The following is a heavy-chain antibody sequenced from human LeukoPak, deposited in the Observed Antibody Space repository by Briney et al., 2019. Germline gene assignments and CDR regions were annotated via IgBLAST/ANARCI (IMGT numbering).Heavy chain of an antibody. Sequence: ASVKVSCKASGYTFTSYYMHWVRQAPGQGLEWMGIINPSGGTTTYAQKFQGRVTMTRDSSTSTVYMELSSLRSEDTAVYYCASFYYGSWGSPVPDYWGQGTLVTVSS. D-gene: IGHD2-15*01. J-gene: IGHJ4*02. V-gene: IGHV1-46*01. CDR2: INPSGGTT. CDR3: ASFYYGSWGSPVPDY. CDR1: GYTFTSYY.